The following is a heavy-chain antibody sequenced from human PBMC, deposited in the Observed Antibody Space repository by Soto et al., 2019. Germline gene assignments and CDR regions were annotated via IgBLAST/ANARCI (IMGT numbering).Heavy chain of an antibody. D-gene: IGHD3-16*02. V-gene: IGHV4-59*01. J-gene: IGHJ4*02. CDR2: IYYSGST. CDR3: ARAGDYIWGSYRYLPTYFDY. Sequence: PSETLSLTCTVSGGSISSYYWSWIRQPPGKGLERIGYIYYSGSTNYNPSLKSRVTISVDTSKNQFSLKLSSVTAADTAVYYCARAGDYIWGSYRYLPTYFDYWGQGTLVTVSS. CDR1: GGSISSYY.